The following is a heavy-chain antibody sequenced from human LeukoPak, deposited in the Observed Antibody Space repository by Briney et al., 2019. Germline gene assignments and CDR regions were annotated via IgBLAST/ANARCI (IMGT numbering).Heavy chain of an antibody. D-gene: IGHD2-2*02. CDR2: IIPIFGIA. CDR1: GGTFSSYA. CDR3: ARDKGYCSSTSCYNYYYGMDV. Sequence: SVNVSCKASGGTFSSYAISWVRQAPGQGLEWMGRIIPIFGIANYAQKFQGRVTITADKSTSTAYMELSSLRSEDTAVYYCARDKGYCSSTSCYNYYYGMDVWGQGTTITVSS. J-gene: IGHJ6*02. V-gene: IGHV1-69*04.